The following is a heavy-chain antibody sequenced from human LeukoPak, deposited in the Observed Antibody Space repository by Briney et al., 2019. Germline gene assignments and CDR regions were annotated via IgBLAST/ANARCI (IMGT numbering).Heavy chain of an antibody. Sequence: GGSLRLSYAASGFTFSSYWMSWVRQAPGKGLEWVANIKQDGSEKYYMDSVKGRFTISRDNAKNTLYLQMNSLKNEDTAVYYCARDRLWNSLDSWGQGTLVTVSS. D-gene: IGHD1-7*01. CDR3: ARDRLWNSLDS. CDR1: GFTFSSYW. CDR2: IKQDGSEK. V-gene: IGHV3-7*01. J-gene: IGHJ4*02.